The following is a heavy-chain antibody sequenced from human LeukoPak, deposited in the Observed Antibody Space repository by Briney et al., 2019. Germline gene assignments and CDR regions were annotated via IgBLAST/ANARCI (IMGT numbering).Heavy chain of an antibody. CDR3: ARALYYYDSSGYYFDY. CDR1: GVSISSYY. J-gene: IGHJ4*02. Sequence: PSETLSLTCTVSGVSISSYYWSWIRQPPGKGLEWIGYIYYSGSTNYNPSLKSRVTISVDTSKNQFSLKLSSVTAADTAVYYCARALYYYDSSGYYFDYWGQGTLVTVSS. D-gene: IGHD3-22*01. V-gene: IGHV4-59*01. CDR2: IYYSGST.